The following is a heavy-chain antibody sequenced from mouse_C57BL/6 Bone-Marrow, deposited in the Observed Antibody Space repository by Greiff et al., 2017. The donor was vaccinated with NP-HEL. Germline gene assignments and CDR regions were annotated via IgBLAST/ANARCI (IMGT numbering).Heavy chain of an antibody. Sequence: QVQLKESGPGLVQPSQSLSITCTVSGFSLTSYGVHWVRQSPGKGLEWLGVIWSGGSTDYNAAFISRLSISKDNSKSQVFFKMNSLQADDTAIYYCARNPPFYYDYDWYFDVWGTGTTVTVSS. V-gene: IGHV2-2*01. J-gene: IGHJ1*03. CDR3: ARNPPFYYDYDWYFDV. D-gene: IGHD2-4*01. CDR1: GFSLTSYG. CDR2: IWSGGST.